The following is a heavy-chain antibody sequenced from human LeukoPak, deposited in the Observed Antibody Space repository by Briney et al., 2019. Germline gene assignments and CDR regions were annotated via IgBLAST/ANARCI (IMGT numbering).Heavy chain of an antibody. CDR3: ASDGGTLVDY. D-gene: IGHD1-26*01. CDR2: IYSGGST. CDR1: GFTISSNY. J-gene: IGHJ4*02. Sequence: QSGGSLRLSCAASGFTISSNYMSWVRQAPGKGLEWVSIIYSGGSTYYADSVKGRFTISRDNSKNSLYLHMNSLRAEDTAVYYCASDGGTLVDYWGQGTLVTVSS. V-gene: IGHV3-53*01.